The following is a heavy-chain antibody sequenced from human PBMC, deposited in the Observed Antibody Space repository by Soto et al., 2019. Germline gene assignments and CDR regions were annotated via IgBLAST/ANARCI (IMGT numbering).Heavy chain of an antibody. D-gene: IGHD3-16*01. CDR3: ARAVAPYLGTWFDP. Sequence: QLQLQESGSGLVKPSQTLSLTCAVSGGSISSGNSYAWSWIRQPPGKGLEWIGSISHTGRTSYNPSPKGRVPMSVDKSKIQFSLQLSSVTAAAMAVYYCARAVAPYLGTWFDPWGQGRLVIVSS. J-gene: IGHJ5*02. CDR2: ISHTGRT. CDR1: GGSISSGNSYA. V-gene: IGHV4-30-2*01.